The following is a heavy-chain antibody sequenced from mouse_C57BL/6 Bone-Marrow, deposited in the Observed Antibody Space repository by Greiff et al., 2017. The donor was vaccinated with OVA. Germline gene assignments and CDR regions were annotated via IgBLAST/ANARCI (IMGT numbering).Heavy chain of an antibody. D-gene: IGHD2-1*01. CDR1: GYTFTSYW. J-gene: IGHJ3*01. V-gene: IGHV1-72*01. Sequence: QVQLQQPGAELVKPGASVKLSCKASGYTFTSYWMHWVKPRPGRGLEWIGRIDPNSGGTKYNEKFKSKATLTVDKPSSTAYMQLSSLTSEDSAVYDCERERCYYGKGAWFAYWGQGTLVTVSA. CDR3: ERERCYYGKGAWFAY. CDR2: IDPNSGGT.